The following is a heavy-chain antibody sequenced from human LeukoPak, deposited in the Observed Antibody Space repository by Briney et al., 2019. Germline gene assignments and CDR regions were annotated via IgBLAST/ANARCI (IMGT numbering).Heavy chain of an antibody. D-gene: IGHD3-3*01. CDR2: ISAYNGNT. CDR3: ARDRLRFLEWLSQGGDY. V-gene: IGHV1-18*01. J-gene: IGHJ4*02. CDR1: GYTFTSYG. Sequence: GASVKVSCKASGYTFTSYGISWVRQAPGQGLEWMGWISAYNGNTNYAQKLQGRVTMTTDTSTSTAYMELRSLRSDDTAVYYCARDRLRFLEWLSQGGDYWGQGTLVTVSS.